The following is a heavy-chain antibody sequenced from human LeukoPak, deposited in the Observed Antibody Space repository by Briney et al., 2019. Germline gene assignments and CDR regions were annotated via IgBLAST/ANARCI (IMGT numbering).Heavy chain of an antibody. CDR2: INSSGGST. D-gene: IGHD2-2*01. CDR1: GYTFTSYY. CDR3: ARVTSTNEKYYYYYYGMDV. V-gene: IGHV1-46*01. Sequence: ASVKVSCKASGYTFTSYYMHWVRQAPGQGLEWMGIINSSGGSTSYAQKFQGRVTMTRDTSTSTVYMELSSLRSEDTAVYYCARVTSTNEKYYYYYYGMDVWGQGTTVTVSS. J-gene: IGHJ6*02.